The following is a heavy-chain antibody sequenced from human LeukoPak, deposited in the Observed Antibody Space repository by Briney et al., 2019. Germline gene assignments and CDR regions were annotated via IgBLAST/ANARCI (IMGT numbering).Heavy chain of an antibody. D-gene: IGHD3-10*01. Sequence: GGSVRLSCAASGFTFSSYEMNWVRQVPGKGLEWVSYISSSGSTIYYADSVKGRFTISRDNAKNSLYLQMNSLRAEDTAVYYCAKDGLSSYYGSGSYYNWFDPWGQGTLVTVSS. J-gene: IGHJ5*02. CDR3: AKDGLSSYYGSGSYYNWFDP. CDR1: GFTFSSYE. CDR2: ISSSGSTI. V-gene: IGHV3-48*03.